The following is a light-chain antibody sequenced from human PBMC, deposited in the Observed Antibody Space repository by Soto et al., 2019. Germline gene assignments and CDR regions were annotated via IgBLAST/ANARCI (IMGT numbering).Light chain of an antibody. CDR1: QSVSTN. Sequence: EIVMTQSPATLSVSPGERATLSCRASQSVSTNLAWYQQKPGQAPRLLIYHASTRAAGIPARFSGSGSGTEFTLTISSLQSEDFAVYHCQQYNSPPWTFGQGTKVDIK. CDR3: QQYNSPPWT. CDR2: HAS. V-gene: IGKV3D-15*01. J-gene: IGKJ1*01.